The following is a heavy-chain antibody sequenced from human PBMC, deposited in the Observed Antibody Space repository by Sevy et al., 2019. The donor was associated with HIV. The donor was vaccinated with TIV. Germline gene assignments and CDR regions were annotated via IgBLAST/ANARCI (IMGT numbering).Heavy chain of an antibody. V-gene: IGHV3-21*01. D-gene: IGHD1-20*01. CDR1: GFTFSTYH. CDR3: VTLTGRGYGLFYFDY. Sequence: GGSLRLSCAASGFTFSTYHMEWVRQAPGKGLQWVSSISPNNDYIYYADSVRGRFAISRDNAKNSLYLQMNSLRAEDTAIYYCVTLTGRGYGLFYFDYWGQGILVTVSS. CDR2: ISPNNDYI. J-gene: IGHJ4*02.